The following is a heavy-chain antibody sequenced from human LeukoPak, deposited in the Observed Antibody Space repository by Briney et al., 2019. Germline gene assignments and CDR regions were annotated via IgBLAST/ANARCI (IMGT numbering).Heavy chain of an antibody. J-gene: IGHJ4*02. D-gene: IGHD2-2*01. V-gene: IGHV5-51*01. CDR3: ARRSTYCTSTSCHFDY. CDR1: GYSFTTYW. CDR2: IYPGDSDT. Sequence: GESLQISCKGSGYSFTTYWVGWVRQLPGKGLEWMGIIYPGDSDTRYSPSFQGQVTISADKSITTAYLQWSSLQASDTAMYYCARRSTYCTSTSCHFDYWGQGTLVTVSS.